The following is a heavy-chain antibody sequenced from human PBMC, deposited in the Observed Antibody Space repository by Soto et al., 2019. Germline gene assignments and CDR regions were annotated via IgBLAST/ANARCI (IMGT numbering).Heavy chain of an antibody. J-gene: IGHJ4*02. Sequence: PSETLSLTCAVSGGSISSGGYSWSWIRQPPGKGLEWIGYIYHSGSTYYNPSLKSRVTISVDRSKNQFSLKLSSVTAADTAVYYCARERHDYYDSSGYLDYWGQGTLVTVSS. V-gene: IGHV4-30-2*01. D-gene: IGHD3-22*01. CDR1: GGSISSGGYS. CDR2: IYHSGST. CDR3: ARERHDYYDSSGYLDY.